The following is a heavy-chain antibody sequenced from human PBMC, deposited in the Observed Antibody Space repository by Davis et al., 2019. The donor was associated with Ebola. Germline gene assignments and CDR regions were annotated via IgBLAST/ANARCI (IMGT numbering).Heavy chain of an antibody. CDR1: GFTFTSSA. CDR3: AREGAGGSYSTFDY. V-gene: IGHV1-58*02. Sequence: SVKVSCKASGFTFTSSAMQWVRQARGQRLEWIGWIVVGRGNTNYAQKFQGRVTMTRDTSTSTVYMELSSLRSEDTAVYYCAREGAGGSYSTFDYWGQGTLVTVSS. D-gene: IGHD1-26*01. CDR2: IVVGRGNT. J-gene: IGHJ4*02.